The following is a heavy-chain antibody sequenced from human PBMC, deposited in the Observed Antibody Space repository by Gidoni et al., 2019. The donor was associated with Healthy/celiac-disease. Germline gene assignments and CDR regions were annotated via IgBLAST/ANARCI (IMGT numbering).Heavy chain of an antibody. Sequence: QLQLQESGPGLVKPSETLSLTCTVSGGSISSSSYYWGWIRQPPGKGLEWIGMIYYSGRTYYNPSLKSRVTISVDTSKNQFSLKLSSVTAADTAVYYCARPYDFWSGYYTPVAFDIWGQGTMVTVSS. J-gene: IGHJ3*02. CDR3: ARPYDFWSGYYTPVAFDI. D-gene: IGHD3-3*01. CDR2: IYYSGRT. CDR1: GGSISSSSYY. V-gene: IGHV4-39*01.